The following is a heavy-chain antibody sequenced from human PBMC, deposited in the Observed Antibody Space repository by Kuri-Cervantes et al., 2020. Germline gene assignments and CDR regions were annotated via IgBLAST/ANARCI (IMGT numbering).Heavy chain of an antibody. J-gene: IGHJ4*02. CDR3: ASQYLTHYYGSGSYADY. CDR1: GFTFSSYG. D-gene: IGHD3-10*01. CDR2: ISSDGSNK. Sequence: GESLKISCAASGFTFSSYGIHWVRQAPGKGLEWVAVISSDGSNKYYADSVKGRFTISRDNSKNTLYLQMNSLRAEDTAVYYCASQYLTHYYGSGSYADYWGQGTLVTVSS. V-gene: IGHV3-30*03.